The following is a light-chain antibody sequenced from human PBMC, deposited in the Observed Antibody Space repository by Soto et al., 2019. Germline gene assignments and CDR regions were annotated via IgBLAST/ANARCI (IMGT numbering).Light chain of an antibody. J-gene: IGKJ3*01. V-gene: IGKV3-15*01. Sequence: EIVLTQSPATLSVSPGERATLSCRASQSLSSSLAWYQQKPGQPPRLLIYGASTRAAGIPARFSGSGSTTEFTLTISSLQSEDFAIYYCQHYIAWPPLFTFGPGSRVDVK. CDR2: GAS. CDR1: QSLSSS. CDR3: QHYIAWPPLFT.